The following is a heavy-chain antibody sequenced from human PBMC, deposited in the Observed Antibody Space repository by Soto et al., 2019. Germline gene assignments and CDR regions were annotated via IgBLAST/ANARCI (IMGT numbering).Heavy chain of an antibody. D-gene: IGHD6-19*01. V-gene: IGHV4-61*01. Sequence: PXETLSLTCTIAGYSDSSGSYYWSLIRQPPGKGLEWIGYIYYSGSTNYNPSLKSRVTISVDTSKNQFSLKLSSVTAADTAVYYCARDERYSSGWYNYYYGMDVWGQGTTVTVS. CDR1: GYSDSSGSYY. CDR3: ARDERYSSGWYNYYYGMDV. J-gene: IGHJ6*02. CDR2: IYYSGST.